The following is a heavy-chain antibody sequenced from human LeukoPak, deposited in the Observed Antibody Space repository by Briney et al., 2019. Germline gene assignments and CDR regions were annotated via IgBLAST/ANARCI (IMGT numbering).Heavy chain of an antibody. J-gene: IGHJ4*02. CDR3: AKGRGYCTGGSCYSDY. V-gene: IGHV3-23*01. D-gene: IGHD2-15*01. Sequence: GGSLRISCTASGFTFSNYAMSWVRQAPGKGLEWVSTISGSDGSTYYADSVKGRFTISRDNSKNTLYLQMNSLRVEDTAIYYCAKGRGYCTGGSCYSDYWGQGTLVTVSS. CDR1: GFTFSNYA. CDR2: ISGSDGST.